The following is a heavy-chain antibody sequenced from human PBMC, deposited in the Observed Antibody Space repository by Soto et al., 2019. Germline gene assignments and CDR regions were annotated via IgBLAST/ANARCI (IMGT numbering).Heavy chain of an antibody. CDR2: IYYSGST. CDR3: ARVIGDGHNFYYYGMDV. V-gene: IGHV4-59*01. CDR1: GGSISSYY. Sequence: SETLSLTCTVSGGSISSYYWSWIRQPPGKGLEWIGYIYYSGSTNYNPSLKSRVTISVDTSKNQFSLKLSSVTAADTAVYYCARVIGDGHNFYYYGMDVWGQGTTVTVSS. J-gene: IGHJ6*02.